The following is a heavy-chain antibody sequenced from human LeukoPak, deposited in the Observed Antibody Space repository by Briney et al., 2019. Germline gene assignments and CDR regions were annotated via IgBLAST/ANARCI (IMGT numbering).Heavy chain of an antibody. Sequence: ASVKVSCKASGYTFTSYYMHWVRQAPGQGLEWMGIINPSGGSTSYAQKLQGRVTVTTDTSTSTAYMELRSLRSDDTAVYYCARDVSSGSWWEGETFDYWGQGTLVIVPS. CDR2: INPSGGST. J-gene: IGHJ4*02. CDR1: GYTFTSYY. CDR3: ARDVSSGSWWEGETFDY. V-gene: IGHV1-46*01. D-gene: IGHD1-26*01.